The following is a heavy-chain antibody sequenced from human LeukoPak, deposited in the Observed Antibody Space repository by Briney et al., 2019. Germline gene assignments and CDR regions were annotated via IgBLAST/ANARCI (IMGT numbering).Heavy chain of an antibody. CDR3: ARGYDYGDYVGDFDY. J-gene: IGHJ4*02. CDR2: ITTYNGNT. D-gene: IGHD4-17*01. V-gene: IGHV1-18*01. Sequence: ASVKVSCKASGYTFTSYPISWVRQAPGQGLEWMGWITTYNGNTHYEQKVQGRVSMTTETSTSTAYMDLRGLRSDDTAVYYCARGYDYGDYVGDFDYWGQGTLVTVSS. CDR1: GYTFTSYP.